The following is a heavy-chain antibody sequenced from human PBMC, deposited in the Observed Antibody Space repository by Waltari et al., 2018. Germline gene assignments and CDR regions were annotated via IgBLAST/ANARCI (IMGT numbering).Heavy chain of an antibody. CDR3: ASTVRWLNFDQ. Sequence: QVQLQESGPVLVKPSETLSLTYTVSGDSITNFYWSWIRQSPGKGLEWIANAHKNGNINYNPSHQSRVTMSRDTSRSQLSLRLTSVTAADTAVYYCASTVRWLNFDQWGQGTLVTVSS. V-gene: IGHV4-59*01. D-gene: IGHD6-19*01. J-gene: IGHJ4*02. CDR2: AHKNGNI. CDR1: GDSITNFY.